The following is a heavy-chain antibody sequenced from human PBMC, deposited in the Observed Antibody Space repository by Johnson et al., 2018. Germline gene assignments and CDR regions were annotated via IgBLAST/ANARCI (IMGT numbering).Heavy chain of an antibody. CDR3: ARAPLGATRTQYFQH. V-gene: IGHV4-34*01. D-gene: IGHD1-26*01. J-gene: IGHJ1*01. CDR1: GGSFSDYY. CDR2: INYSAST. Sequence: QVQLQQWGAGLLKPSETLSLTCAVYGGSFSDYYWSWIRQPPGKGLEWIGEINYSASTNYNPSLKSRVTISVDTSKNQFSLKLSSLIAADPAVYYCARAPLGATRTQYFQHWGQGTLVIVSS.